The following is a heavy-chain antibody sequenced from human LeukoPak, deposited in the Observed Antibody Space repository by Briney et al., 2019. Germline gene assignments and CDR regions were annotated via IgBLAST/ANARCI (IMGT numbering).Heavy chain of an antibody. CDR3: ARAQRTIAAAGTPVVLDL. J-gene: IGHJ2*01. V-gene: IGHV4-59*01. CDR1: GGSISSYY. Sequence: SETLSLTCTVSGGSISSYYWSWIRQPPGKGLEWIGYIYYSGSTNYNPSLKSRVTISVDTSKNQFSLKLSFVTAADTAVYYCARAQRTIAAAGTPVVLDLWGRGTLVTVSS. CDR2: IYYSGST. D-gene: IGHD6-13*01.